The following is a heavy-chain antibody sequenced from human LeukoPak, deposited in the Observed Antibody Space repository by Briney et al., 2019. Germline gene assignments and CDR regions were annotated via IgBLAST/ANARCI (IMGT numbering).Heavy chain of an antibody. CDR3: ARDITYYYDSSGYPDAFDI. V-gene: IGHV1-3*01. D-gene: IGHD3-22*01. Sequence: ASVKVSCKASGYTFTSYAMHWVRQAPGQRLEWMGWINAGNGNTKYSQKFQGRVTITRDTSASTAYMELSSLRSEDTAVYYCARDITYYYDSSGYPDAFDIWGQGTMVTVSS. CDR1: GYTFTSYA. CDR2: INAGNGNT. J-gene: IGHJ3*02.